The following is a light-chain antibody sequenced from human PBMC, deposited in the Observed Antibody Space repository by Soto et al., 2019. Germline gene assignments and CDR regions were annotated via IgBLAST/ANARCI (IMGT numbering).Light chain of an antibody. Sequence: DIQMTQSPSTLSASVGDRVTITCRASRSISSWLNWYQQKPGKAPKLLIYKASNLESGVPSRFSGSGSGTEFTLTISSLQPDDFATYYCRQFNSYWTFGQGTKVEIK. CDR3: RQFNSYWT. CDR1: RSISSW. V-gene: IGKV1-5*03. J-gene: IGKJ1*01. CDR2: KAS.